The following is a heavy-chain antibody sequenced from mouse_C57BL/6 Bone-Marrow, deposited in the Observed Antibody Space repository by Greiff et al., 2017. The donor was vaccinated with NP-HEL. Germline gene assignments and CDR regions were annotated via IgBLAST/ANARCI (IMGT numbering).Heavy chain of an antibody. CDR1: GYTFTSYW. CDR2: IHPSDSDT. D-gene: IGHD2-3*01. CDR3: AISCDGYYPFAY. Sequence: QVQLKQPGAELVKPGASVKVSCKASGYTFTSYWMHWVKQRPGQGLEWIGRIHPSDSDTNYNQKFKGKATLTVDKSSSTAYMQLSSLTSEDSAVYYCAISCDGYYPFAYWGQGTLVTVSA. V-gene: IGHV1-74*01. J-gene: IGHJ3*01.